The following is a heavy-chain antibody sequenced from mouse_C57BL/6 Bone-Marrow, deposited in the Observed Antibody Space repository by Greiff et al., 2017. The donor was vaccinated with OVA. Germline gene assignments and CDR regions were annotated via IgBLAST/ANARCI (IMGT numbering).Heavy chain of an antibody. D-gene: IGHD1-1*01. CDR1: GYTFTSYW. Sequence: QVQLQQPGAELVKPGASVKLSCKASGYTFTSYWMQWVKQRPGQGLEWIGEIDPSDSYTNYNQKFKGKATLTVDTSSSTAYMQLSSLTSEDSAVYYCARGTTPRLCAYWGQGTLVTVSA. J-gene: IGHJ3*01. CDR3: ARGTTPRLCAY. V-gene: IGHV1-50*01. CDR2: IDPSDSYT.